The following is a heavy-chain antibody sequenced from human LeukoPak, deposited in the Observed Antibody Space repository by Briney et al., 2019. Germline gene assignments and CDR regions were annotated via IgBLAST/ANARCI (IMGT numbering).Heavy chain of an antibody. J-gene: IGHJ5*02. CDR1: GGSFSGYY. V-gene: IGHV4-34*01. D-gene: IGHD6-6*01. CDR3: AREYSSSKFDP. CDR2: INHSGST. Sequence: SETLSLTCAVYGGSFSGYYWSWVRQPPGKGLEWIGEINHSGSTNYNPSLKSRVTISGDTSKNQFSLKLSSVTAADTAVYYCAREYSSSKFDPWGQGTLVTVSS.